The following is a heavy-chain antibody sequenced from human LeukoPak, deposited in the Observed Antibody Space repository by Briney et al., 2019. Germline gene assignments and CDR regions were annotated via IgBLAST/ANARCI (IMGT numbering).Heavy chain of an antibody. CDR3: ASPRGLYGSGSRNWFDP. CDR2: INHSGST. V-gene: IGHV4-34*01. J-gene: IGHJ5*02. CDR1: GGSFSGYY. D-gene: IGHD3-10*01. Sequence: SETLSLTCSVYGGSFSGYYWSWIREPPGKGLEWSGEINHSGSTSYNPSLKSRVTISVDTSKNQFSLKLSSVTAADTAVYYCASPRGLYGSGSRNWFDPWGQGTLVTVSS.